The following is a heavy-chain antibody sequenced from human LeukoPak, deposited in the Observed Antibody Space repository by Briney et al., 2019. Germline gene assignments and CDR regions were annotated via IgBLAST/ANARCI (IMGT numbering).Heavy chain of an antibody. CDR1: GFTFSSYA. V-gene: IGHV3-23*01. Sequence: GGSLRLSCAASGFTFSSYAMSWVRQAPGKGLEWVSAISGSGGSTYYADSVKGRFTISRDNSKSTLYLQMNSLRAEDTAVYYCAKDNVYYYDSSGYYPPYYYGMDVWGQGTTVTVSS. D-gene: IGHD3-22*01. J-gene: IGHJ6*02. CDR2: ISGSGGST. CDR3: AKDNVYYYDSSGYYPPYYYGMDV.